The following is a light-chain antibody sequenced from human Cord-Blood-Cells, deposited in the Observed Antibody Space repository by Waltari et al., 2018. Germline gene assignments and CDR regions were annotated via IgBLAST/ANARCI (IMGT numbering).Light chain of an antibody. V-gene: IGLV2-11*01. J-gene: IGLJ3*02. CDR1: TSDVDGYNY. CDR2: DVS. Sequence: QSALTQPRSVSASPGQSVTIPCTGTTSDVDGYNYLSWYQQHPGKAPKLMIYDVSERPSGVPDRFSGSKSGNTASLTISGRQAEDEADYYCCSYAGSYTWVFGGGTKLTVL. CDR3: CSYAGSYTWV.